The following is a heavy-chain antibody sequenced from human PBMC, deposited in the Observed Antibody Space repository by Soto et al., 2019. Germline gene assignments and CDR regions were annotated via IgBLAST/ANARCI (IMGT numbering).Heavy chain of an antibody. Sequence: EVQLVESGGGLVQPGGSLRLSCAASGFTFSSYWMHWVRQAPGKGLVWVSRINSDGSSTSYADSVKGRFTISRDNAKNTRYMQMNSLRAEDTAVYYCARDRIVGATRANSFDYWGQGTLVTVSS. CDR2: INSDGSST. CDR3: ARDRIVGATRANSFDY. J-gene: IGHJ4*02. V-gene: IGHV3-74*01. CDR1: GFTFSSYW. D-gene: IGHD1-26*01.